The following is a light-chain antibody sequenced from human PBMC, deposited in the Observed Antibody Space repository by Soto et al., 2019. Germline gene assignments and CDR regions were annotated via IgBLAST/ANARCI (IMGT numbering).Light chain of an antibody. CDR2: GAS. CDR3: QQYHSYWT. V-gene: IGKV3-15*01. J-gene: IGKJ1*01. Sequence: EIVMTQSPATLSVSPGERATLSCRASRSVSSNLAWYQQKPGQAPRLLMYGASTRATGIPARFSGSGSGTEFTLTISSLQSEDFSTYYCQQYHSYWTFGQGTKVE. CDR1: RSVSSN.